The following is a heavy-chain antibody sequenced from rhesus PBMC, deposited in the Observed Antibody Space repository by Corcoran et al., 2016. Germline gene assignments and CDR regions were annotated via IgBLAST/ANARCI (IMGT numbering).Heavy chain of an antibody. CDR1: GGSIRDYYF. CDR3: ASVIASGYFDY. J-gene: IGHJ4*01. V-gene: IGHV4S14*01. CDR2: ICGSGGTN. D-gene: IGHD6-13*01. Sequence: QVKLQESGTGMEKPWETLSRTRAVSGGSIRDYYFMIWIRQPPGKGLEWIGVICGSGGTNYLNPALMCRVTLSVDTSKNQFSLKLSSVTAADTAVYYCASVIASGYFDYWGQGVLVTVSS.